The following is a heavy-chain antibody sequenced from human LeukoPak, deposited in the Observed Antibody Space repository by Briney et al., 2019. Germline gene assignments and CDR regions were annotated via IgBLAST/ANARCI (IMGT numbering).Heavy chain of an antibody. CDR3: ARGAIFVGGVGAQDY. D-gene: IGHD1-26*01. CDR2: IYSGGST. Sequence: GGSLRLSCGASGFTVTGNYMSWVRQAPGKGLEWVSVIYSGGSTFYADSVKGRFTISRDNSKNTLFLQMHSLRAEDTAVYYCARGAIFVGGVGAQDYWGQGTLVTVSS. V-gene: IGHV3-53*01. J-gene: IGHJ4*02. CDR1: GFTVTGNY.